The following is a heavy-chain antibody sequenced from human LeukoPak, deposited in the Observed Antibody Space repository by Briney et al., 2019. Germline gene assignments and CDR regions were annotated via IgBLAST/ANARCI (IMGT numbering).Heavy chain of an antibody. CDR1: GGPISSGSYY. D-gene: IGHD2-2*01. V-gene: IGHV4-61*02. J-gene: IGHJ5*02. Sequence: PSQTLSLTCTVSGGPISSGSYYGSWIRQPAGKGLEWIGRIYTSGSTNYNPSLKSRVTISNDTSKNQFSLKLSSVTAADTAVYYCARGPATAKNWFDPEGQGTLVTVSS. CDR2: IYTSGST. CDR3: ARGPATAKNWFDP.